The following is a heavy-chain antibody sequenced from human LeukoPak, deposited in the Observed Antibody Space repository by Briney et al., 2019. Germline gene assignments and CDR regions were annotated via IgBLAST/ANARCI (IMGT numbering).Heavy chain of an antibody. Sequence: GGSLRLSCAASGFTVSSNYMSWVRQAPGKGLEWVSVIYSGGSTYYADSVKGRFTISRDNSKNTLYLQMNSLRAEDTVVYYCASKAAAPFYYSYYMDVWGKGTTVTVSS. CDR3: ASKAAAPFYYSYYMDV. J-gene: IGHJ6*03. V-gene: IGHV3-66*02. CDR2: IYSGGST. CDR1: GFTVSSNY. D-gene: IGHD6-13*01.